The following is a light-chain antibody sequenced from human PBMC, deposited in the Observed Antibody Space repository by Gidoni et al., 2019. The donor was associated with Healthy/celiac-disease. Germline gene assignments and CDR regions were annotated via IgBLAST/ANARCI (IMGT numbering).Light chain of an antibody. CDR3: SSRDSSGNHLYV. Sequence: SSELTQDPAVSVSLGQTVRITCQGDSLRSYYASWYQQKPGQAPVLVIYGKNNRPSGIPDRFSGCSSGNKTALTITWAQAEDEADYYCSSRDSSGNHLYVFGTGTKVTVL. J-gene: IGLJ1*01. CDR1: SLRSYY. CDR2: GKN. V-gene: IGLV3-19*01.